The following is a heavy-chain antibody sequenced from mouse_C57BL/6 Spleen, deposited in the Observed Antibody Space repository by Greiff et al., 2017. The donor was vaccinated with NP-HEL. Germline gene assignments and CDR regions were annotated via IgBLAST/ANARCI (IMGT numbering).Heavy chain of an antibody. D-gene: IGHD2-3*01. CDR2: ISYDGSN. J-gene: IGHJ2*01. V-gene: IGHV3-6*01. Sequence: EVQRVESGPGLVKPSQSLSLTCSVTGYSFTSGYYWNWIRQFPGNKLEWMGYISYDGSNNYNPSLKNRISITRDTSKHQFFLKLNSVTTEDTATYYCARDLDGYYLDYWGQGTTLTVSS. CDR3: ARDLDGYYLDY. CDR1: GYSFTSGYY.